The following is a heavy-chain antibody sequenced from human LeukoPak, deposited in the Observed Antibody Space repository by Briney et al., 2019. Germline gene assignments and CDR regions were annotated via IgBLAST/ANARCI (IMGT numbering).Heavy chain of an antibody. D-gene: IGHD3-3*01. CDR2: IYPGDSDT. CDR3: ARMYYDFWSGYLSYFDY. Sequence: GGSLKISCKGSGSSFTSYWIGWVRQLPGKGLEWMGIIYPGDSDTRYSPSFQGQVTISADKSISTAYLQWSSLKASDTAMYYCARMYYDFWSGYLSYFDYWGQGTLVTVSS. J-gene: IGHJ4*02. CDR1: GSSFTSYW. V-gene: IGHV5-51*01.